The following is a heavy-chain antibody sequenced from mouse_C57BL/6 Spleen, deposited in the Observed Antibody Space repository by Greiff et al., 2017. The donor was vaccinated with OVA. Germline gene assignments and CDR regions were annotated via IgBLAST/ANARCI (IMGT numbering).Heavy chain of an antibody. CDR3: ARKGFPDYYGPFDY. Sequence: VQLQQSGPELVKPGASVTLSCKASGYTFTSYDINWVKQRPGQGLEWIGWIYPRDGSTKYTEKFKGKATLTVDTSSRTAYMELHSLTSEDSAVYFCARKGFPDYYGPFDYWGQGTTLTVSS. D-gene: IGHD1-1*01. J-gene: IGHJ2*01. CDR1: GYTFTSYD. CDR2: IYPRDGST. V-gene: IGHV1-85*01.